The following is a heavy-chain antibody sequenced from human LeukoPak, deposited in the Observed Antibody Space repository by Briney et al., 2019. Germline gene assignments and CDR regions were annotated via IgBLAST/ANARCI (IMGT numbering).Heavy chain of an antibody. J-gene: IGHJ4*02. V-gene: IGHV1-69*05. D-gene: IGHD6-19*01. CDR2: IIPIFGTA. CDR1: GGTFSSYA. Sequence: SVKVSCKASGGTFSSYATSWVRQAPGQGLEWMGGIIPIFGTANYAQKFQGRVTITTDESTSTAYMELSSLRSEDTAVYYCARGRGAVAPLPSWGQGTLVTVSS. CDR3: ARGRGAVAPLPS.